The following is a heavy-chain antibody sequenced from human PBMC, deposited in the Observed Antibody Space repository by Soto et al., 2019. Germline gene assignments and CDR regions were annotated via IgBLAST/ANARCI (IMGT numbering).Heavy chain of an antibody. J-gene: IGHJ3*02. CDR1: GFTFNDYY. V-gene: IGHV3-11*01. CDR3: AREGKSGYYALDAFDI. Sequence: QVQLVESGGGLVKPGGSLRLSCAASGFTFNDYYMNWIRQAPGKGLEWVSYISSSGTTIYYADSLKGRFTVSTDNAKKSLYLQMNSLRAEDTAVYYCAREGKSGYYALDAFDIWGQGTMVTVSS. D-gene: IGHD3-22*01. CDR2: ISSSGTTI.